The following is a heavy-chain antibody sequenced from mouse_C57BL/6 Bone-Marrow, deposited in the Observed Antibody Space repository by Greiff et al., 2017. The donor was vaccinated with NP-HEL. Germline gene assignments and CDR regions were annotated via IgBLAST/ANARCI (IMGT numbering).Heavy chain of an antibody. CDR2: IYPSDSET. CDR1: GYTFTSYW. Sequence: QVQLKQPGAELVRPGSSVKLSCKASGYTFTSYWMDWVKQRPGQGLEWIGNIYPSDSETHYNQKFKDKATLTVDKSSSTAYMQLSSLTSEDSAVYYCARGPSVPFAYWGQGTLVTVSA. V-gene: IGHV1-61*01. CDR3: ARGPSVPFAY. J-gene: IGHJ3*01.